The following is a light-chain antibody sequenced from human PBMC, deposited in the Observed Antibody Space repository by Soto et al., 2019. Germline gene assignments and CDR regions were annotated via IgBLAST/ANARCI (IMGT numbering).Light chain of an antibody. CDR3: AAWDDSLSGVV. V-gene: IGLV1-47*01. J-gene: IGLJ2*01. CDR1: TSNIGRNS. CDR2: KSN. Sequence: QSVLTQSPSASATPGQRATISCSGSTSNIGRNSVYWYQQLPGTAPKLLIYKSNQRPSGISDRFSGPKSGTSASLAISELRSEDEADYYCAAWDDSLSGVVFGGGTKLTVL.